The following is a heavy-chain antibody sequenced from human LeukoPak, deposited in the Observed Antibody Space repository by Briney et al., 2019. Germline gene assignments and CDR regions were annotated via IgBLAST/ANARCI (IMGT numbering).Heavy chain of an antibody. D-gene: IGHD3-10*01. V-gene: IGHV1-3*01. J-gene: IGHJ4*02. CDR3: ASVRVRGVTMGPFDY. Sequence: ASVKVSCKASGYTFSSYTFHWVRQAPGQRLEWMGWINAGNGNTQYSQKFQGRVTITRDTSASTAYMELSSLRSEDTAVYYCASVRVRGVTMGPFDYWGQGTLVTVSS. CDR1: GYTFSSYT. CDR2: INAGNGNT.